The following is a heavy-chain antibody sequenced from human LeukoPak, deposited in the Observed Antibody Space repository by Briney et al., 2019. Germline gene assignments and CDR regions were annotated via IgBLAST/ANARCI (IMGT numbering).Heavy chain of an antibody. CDR2: ISNSGGII. J-gene: IGHJ4*02. Sequence: PGGSLRLSCAASGFTFSNYEMSWVRQAPGKGPEWVSYISNSGGIIYYADSVKGRFTISRDSAKTSLYLQMNSLRAEDTAIYYCARGQRGYCNGGSCYPFDYWGQGTLVTVSS. CDR1: GFTFSNYE. D-gene: IGHD2-15*01. CDR3: ARGQRGYCNGGSCYPFDY. V-gene: IGHV3-48*03.